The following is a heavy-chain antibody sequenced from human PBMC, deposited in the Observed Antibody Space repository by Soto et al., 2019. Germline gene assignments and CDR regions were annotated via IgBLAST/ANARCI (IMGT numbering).Heavy chain of an antibody. CDR1: GFTFSSYA. CDR2: ISGSGGST. V-gene: IGHV3-23*01. CDR3: AKDVDYYDSSGYLI. J-gene: IGHJ4*02. Sequence: GALRLSCAASGFTFSSYAMSWVRQAPGKGLEWVSAISGSGGSTYYADSVKGRFTISRDNSKNTLYLQMNSLRAEDTAVYYCAKDVDYYDSSGYLIWGQGTLVTVSS. D-gene: IGHD3-22*01.